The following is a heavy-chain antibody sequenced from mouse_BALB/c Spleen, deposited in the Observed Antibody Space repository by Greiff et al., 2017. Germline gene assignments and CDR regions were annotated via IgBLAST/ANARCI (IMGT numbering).Heavy chain of an antibody. J-gene: IGHJ1*01. D-gene: IGHD2-2*01. CDR1: GYSFTGYY. V-gene: IGHV1-26*01. Sequence: EVKLVESGPDLVKPGASVKISCKASGYSFTGYYMHWVKQSHGKSLEWIGRVNPNNGGTSYNQKFKGKAILTVDKSSSTAYMELRSLTSEDSAVYYCARGLGYGYDDWYFDVWGAGTTVTVSS. CDR2: VNPNNGGT. CDR3: ARGLGYGYDDWYFDV.